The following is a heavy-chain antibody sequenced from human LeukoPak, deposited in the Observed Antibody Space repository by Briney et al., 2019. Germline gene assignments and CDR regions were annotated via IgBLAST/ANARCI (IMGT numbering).Heavy chain of an antibody. J-gene: IGHJ6*03. CDR3: ARDGRYYGSGSYYYYYYMDV. Sequence: ASVKVSCKASGYTFTGYYMHWVRQAPGQGLEWMGWINPNSGGTNYAQKFQGRVTMTRDTSISTAYMELSRLRSDDTAVYYCARDGRYYGSGSYYYYYYMDVWGKGTTVTV. V-gene: IGHV1-2*02. D-gene: IGHD3-10*01. CDR2: INPNSGGT. CDR1: GYTFTGYY.